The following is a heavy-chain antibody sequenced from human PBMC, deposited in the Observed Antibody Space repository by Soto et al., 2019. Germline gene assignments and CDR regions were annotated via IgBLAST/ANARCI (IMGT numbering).Heavy chain of an antibody. CDR1: GASVSSDSSY. Sequence: SETLSLTCSVSGASVSSDSSYLGWFRQPPGKGLEWIGYFYYTGSTNYNPSLKNRVTISVDTSKNQFSLELSSVTAADTAVYYCARERIRSGYSHYYGLEVWGEGTKVTVSS. CDR3: ARERIRSGYSHYYGLEV. CDR2: FYYTGST. J-gene: IGHJ6*04. D-gene: IGHD3-3*01. V-gene: IGHV4-61*01.